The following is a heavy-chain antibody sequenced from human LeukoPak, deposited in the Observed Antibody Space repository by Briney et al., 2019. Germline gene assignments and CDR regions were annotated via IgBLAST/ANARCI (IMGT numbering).Heavy chain of an antibody. CDR1: GYTFTSYG. V-gene: IGHV1-18*01. Sequence: ASVKVSCKASGYTFTSYGISWVRQAPGQGLEWMGWISAYNGNTNYAQKLQGRVTMTTDTSTSTAYMELRSLRSDDTAVYYRARAQYCSSTSCYTSEYFQHWGQGTLVTVSS. J-gene: IGHJ1*01. CDR3: ARAQYCSSTSCYTSEYFQH. CDR2: ISAYNGNT. D-gene: IGHD2-2*02.